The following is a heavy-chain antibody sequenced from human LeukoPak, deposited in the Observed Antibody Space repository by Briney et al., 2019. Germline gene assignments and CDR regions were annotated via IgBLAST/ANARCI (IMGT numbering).Heavy chain of an antibody. CDR1: GFTFSNAW. V-gene: IGHV3-15*01. J-gene: IGHJ6*03. CDR2: IKSKTDGGTT. CDR3: TTLEGVAVDYYYYYYMDV. Sequence: GGSLRLSCAASGFTFSNAWMSWVRQAPGKGLEWVGRIKSKTDGGTTDYAAPVKGRFTISRDDSKNTLYLQMNSLKTEDTAVYYCTTLEGVAVDYYYYYYMDVWGKGTTVTVSS. D-gene: IGHD2-15*01.